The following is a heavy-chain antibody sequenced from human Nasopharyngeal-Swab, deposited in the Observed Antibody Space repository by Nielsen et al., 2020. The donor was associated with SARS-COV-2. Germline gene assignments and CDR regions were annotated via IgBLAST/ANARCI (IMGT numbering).Heavy chain of an antibody. Sequence: GESLKISCAASGFSFNKYSMNWVRQASGKGLEWVGRIGDKDHNYATTYGAAVKGRFTISRDDSKNTAFLQMDSLKTEDTALYYCTTDYYFDYWGQGTLVTVSS. CDR1: GFSFNKYS. V-gene: IGHV3-73*01. CDR3: TTDYYFDY. J-gene: IGHJ4*02. CDR2: IGDKDHNYAT.